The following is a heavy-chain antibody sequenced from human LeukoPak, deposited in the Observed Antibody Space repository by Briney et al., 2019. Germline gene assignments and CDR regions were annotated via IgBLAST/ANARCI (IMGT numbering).Heavy chain of an antibody. V-gene: IGHV3-9*01. J-gene: IGHJ3*02. CDR2: ISWHSGNI. D-gene: IGHD3-9*01. CDR3: VKGRGLRYFDWLLKKDAFEI. CDR1: GFTFEDYG. Sequence: GGSLRLSCAASGFTFEDYGMHWVRQAPGKGLEWVSSISWHSGNIAYVDSVKGRFNISRDNAKKSLSLQMNSLRAEDTASYYCVKGRGLRYFDWLLKKDAFEIWGQGTMVTVSS.